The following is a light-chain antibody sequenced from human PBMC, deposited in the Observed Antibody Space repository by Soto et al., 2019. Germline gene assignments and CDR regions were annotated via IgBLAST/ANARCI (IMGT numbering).Light chain of an antibody. CDR3: GTWDGSLSGSV. V-gene: IGLV1-51*01. CDR1: RSNIGNNY. J-gene: IGLJ1*01. Sequence: QSVLTQPPSVSAAPGQKVTISCSGNRSNIGNNYVSWYQQLPGTAPKLLIYDNNKRPSGIPDRFSGSKSGTSATLGITGLQTGDEADYYCGTWDGSLSGSVFGAGTKLTVL. CDR2: DNN.